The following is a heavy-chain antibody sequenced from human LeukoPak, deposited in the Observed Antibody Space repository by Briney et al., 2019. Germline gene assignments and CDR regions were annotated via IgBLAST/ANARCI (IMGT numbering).Heavy chain of an antibody. CDR1: GFTFSRDS. Sequence: GGSLRLSCAASGFTFSRDSMNWVRQAPGKGLEWVANIKQDGSEKYYVDSVKGRFTISRDNAKNSLYLQMNSLRAEDTAVYYCARDLDGYSSFFDYWGQGTLVTVSS. D-gene: IGHD5-18*01. CDR3: ARDLDGYSSFFDY. V-gene: IGHV3-7*01. J-gene: IGHJ4*02. CDR2: IKQDGSEK.